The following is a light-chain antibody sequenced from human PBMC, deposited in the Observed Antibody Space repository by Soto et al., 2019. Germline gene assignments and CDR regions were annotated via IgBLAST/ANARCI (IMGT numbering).Light chain of an antibody. CDR2: VAS. J-gene: IGKJ1*01. CDR3: QQYGSSPRT. CDR1: QSVSSSY. V-gene: IGKV3-20*01. Sequence: EIVMTQSPAALSVSPGERATLSCRASQSVSSSYLAWYQQKPGQAPRLLIYVASSRATGIPDRFSGSGSGTEFTLTISSLQSEDFAVYYCQQYGSSPRTFGQGTKVDI.